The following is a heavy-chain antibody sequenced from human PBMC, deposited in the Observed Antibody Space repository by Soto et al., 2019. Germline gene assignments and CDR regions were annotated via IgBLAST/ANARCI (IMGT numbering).Heavy chain of an antibody. Sequence: QVQLVQSGAEVKKPGSSVKVSCKASGGTFSSYAISWVRQAPGQGLEWMGGIIPIFGTANYAQKFQGRVTITADECTSTAYMELSSLRSEDTAVYYCARDKERAYYYDSSGYYPDAFDIWGQGTMVTVSS. V-gene: IGHV1-69*01. J-gene: IGHJ3*02. CDR2: IIPIFGTA. CDR3: ARDKERAYYYDSSGYYPDAFDI. CDR1: GGTFSSYA. D-gene: IGHD3-22*01.